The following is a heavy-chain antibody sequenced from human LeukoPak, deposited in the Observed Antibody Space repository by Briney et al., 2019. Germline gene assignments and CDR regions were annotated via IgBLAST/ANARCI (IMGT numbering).Heavy chain of an antibody. CDR1: GFTFSNYW. Sequence: GGSLRLSCAASGFTFSNYWMSWVRQAPGKGLEWVSSISSSSSYIYYADSVKGRFTISRDNAKNSLYLQMNSLRAEDTAVYYCARDCWYYDFWSGLHGVYYYGMDVWGQGTTVTVSS. CDR2: ISSSSSYI. V-gene: IGHV3-21*01. CDR3: ARDCWYYDFWSGLHGVYYYGMDV. J-gene: IGHJ6*02. D-gene: IGHD3-3*01.